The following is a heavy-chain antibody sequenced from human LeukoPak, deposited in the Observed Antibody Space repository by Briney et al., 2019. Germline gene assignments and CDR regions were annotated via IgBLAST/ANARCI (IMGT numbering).Heavy chain of an antibody. CDR3: ARVIAAAGFDY. D-gene: IGHD6-13*01. Sequence: GGSLRLSCAASGFTFSSYAMSWVRQAPGKGLEWVSAISGSGGSTYYADSVKGRFTISRDNAKNSLYLQMNSLRAEDTAVYYCARVIAAAGFDYWGQGTLVTVSS. CDR2: ISGSGGST. J-gene: IGHJ4*02. CDR1: GFTFSSYA. V-gene: IGHV3-23*01.